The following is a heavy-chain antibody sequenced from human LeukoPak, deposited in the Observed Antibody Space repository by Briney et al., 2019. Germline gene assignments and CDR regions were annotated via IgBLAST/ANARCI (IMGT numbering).Heavy chain of an antibody. J-gene: IGHJ3*02. V-gene: IGHV1-69*13. D-gene: IGHD5-12*01. CDR2: IIPIFGTA. CDR1: GYTFTSYA. CDR3: ARDVDIVATIEDAFDI. Sequence: GASVKVSCKASGYTFTSYAMNWVRQAPGQGLEWMGGIIPIFGTANYAQKFQGRVTITADESTSTAYMELSSLRSEDTAVYYCARDVDIVATIEDAFDIWGQGTMVTVSS.